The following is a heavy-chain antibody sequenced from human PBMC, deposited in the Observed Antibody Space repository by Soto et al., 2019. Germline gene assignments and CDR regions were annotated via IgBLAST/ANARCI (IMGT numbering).Heavy chain of an antibody. CDR2: INHSGSA. J-gene: IGHJ6*02. D-gene: IGHD3-22*01. CDR3: ARAPYHDDNSGFYSSRQRNYYNSGIDV. CDR1: GGSFIGYY. V-gene: IGHV4-34*01. Sequence: SETLSLTGAVYGGSFIGYYWTWISQPPGKGLEWIGEINHSGSANDNPSLKSRVTISVDSSKNQFSLKLTSVTAADTAMYYCARAPYHDDNSGFYSSRQRNYYNSGIDVWGHGTMVTVSS.